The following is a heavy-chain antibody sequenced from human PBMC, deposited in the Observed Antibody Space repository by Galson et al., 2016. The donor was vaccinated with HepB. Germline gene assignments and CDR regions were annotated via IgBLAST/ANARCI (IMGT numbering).Heavy chain of an antibody. D-gene: IGHD2-15*01. CDR2: INIGGDST. V-gene: IGHV3-23*01. J-gene: IGHJ3*02. CDR3: ARPGYCSGSSCYVPFDI. CDR1: GFTFSNYA. Sequence: SLRLSCAASGFTFSNYAMSWVRQAPGKGLEWVSSINIGGDSTYYADSVKGRFTISRDNSKNTPYLQMNSLRAEDTAVYYCARPGYCSGSSCYVPFDIWGQGTMATVSS.